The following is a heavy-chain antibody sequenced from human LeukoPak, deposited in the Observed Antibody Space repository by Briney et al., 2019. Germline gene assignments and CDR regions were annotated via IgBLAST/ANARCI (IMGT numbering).Heavy chain of an antibody. CDR1: GYTFTAYH. D-gene: IGHD3-10*01. CDR2: INPNSGGT. J-gene: IGHJ6*03. V-gene: IGHV1-2*02. CDR3: ARTTMVRGPNYYMDV. Sequence: ASVKVSCKASGYTFTAYHMHWLRQAPGQGLEWKGWINPNSGGTNYAQKFQGRVTMTRDTSISTAYMELSRLRSDDTAVYYCARTTMVRGPNYYMDVWGKGTTVTVSS.